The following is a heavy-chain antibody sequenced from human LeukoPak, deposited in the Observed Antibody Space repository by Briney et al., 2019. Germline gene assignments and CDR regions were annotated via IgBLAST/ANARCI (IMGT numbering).Heavy chain of an antibody. V-gene: IGHV4-59*01. CDR2: IYYSGST. CDR3: ARVLDIGSSWPYYYYMDV. Sequence: SETLSLTCTVSGGSISSYYWSWIRQPPGKGLEWIGYIYYSGSTNYNPSLKSRVTISVDTSKNQFSLKLSSVTAADTAVYYCARVLDIGSSWPYYYYMDVWGKGTTVTVSS. CDR1: GGSISSYY. J-gene: IGHJ6*03. D-gene: IGHD6-13*01.